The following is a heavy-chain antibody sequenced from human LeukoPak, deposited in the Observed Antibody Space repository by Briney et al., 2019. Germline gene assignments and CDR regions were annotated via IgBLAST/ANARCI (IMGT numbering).Heavy chain of an antibody. CDR3: ARHPYSGSYHFDY. J-gene: IGHJ4*02. V-gene: IGHV1-2*02. D-gene: IGHD1-26*01. CDR1: GYIFTGYY. CDR2: INPNSGGA. Sequence: ASVKVSCKASGYIFTGYYMHWVRQAPGQGLEWMGWINPNSGGANSAQKFQGRVTMTRDTSISTAYMELSRLTSDDTAVYYCARHPYSGSYHFDYWGQGTLVTVSS.